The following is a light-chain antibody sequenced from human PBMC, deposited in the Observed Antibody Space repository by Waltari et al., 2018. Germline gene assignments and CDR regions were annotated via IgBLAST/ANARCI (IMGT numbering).Light chain of an antibody. V-gene: IGLV1-44*01. Sequence: QSVLTQPPSASGTPGQRVTISCSGSSSDIGINIVNWYQQLPGTPPKLLIYNNNQPPSCVPGRLSGAKSGTTTSLSISGRQSEDEATYYCAAWDDSQNRVVFGGGTKLTV. J-gene: IGLJ2*01. CDR1: SSDIGINI. CDR3: AAWDDSQNRVV. CDR2: NNN.